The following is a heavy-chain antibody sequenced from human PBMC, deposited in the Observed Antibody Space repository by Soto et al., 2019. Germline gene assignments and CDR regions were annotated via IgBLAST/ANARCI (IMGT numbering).Heavy chain of an antibody. V-gene: IGHV4-39*01. Sequence: QLQLQESGPGLVKPSETLSLTCTVSGASLSSNTYHWGWVRQPPGEGLEWFGLIYYTGGTYYNPSLKSRLTISLGMSNKQFSLKLTSVTAADAAVYYCVSQTGSGIPYWGQGTLVTVPS. CDR2: IYYTGGT. D-gene: IGHD3-10*01. CDR3: VSQTGSGIPY. J-gene: IGHJ4*02. CDR1: GASLSSNTYH.